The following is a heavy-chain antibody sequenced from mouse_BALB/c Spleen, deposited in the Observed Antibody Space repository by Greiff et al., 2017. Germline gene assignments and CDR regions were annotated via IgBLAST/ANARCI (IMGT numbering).Heavy chain of an antibody. V-gene: IGHV3-2*02. D-gene: IGHD4-1*01. CDR2: ISYSGST. CDR1: GYSITSDYA. J-gene: IGHJ2*01. Sequence: VQLKESGPGLVKPSQSLSLTCTVTGYSITSDYAWNWIRQFPGNKLEWMGYISYSGSTSYNPSLKSRISITRDTSKNQFFLQLNSVTTEDTATYYCARWKTGTYFDYWGQGTTLTVSS. CDR3: ARWKTGTYFDY.